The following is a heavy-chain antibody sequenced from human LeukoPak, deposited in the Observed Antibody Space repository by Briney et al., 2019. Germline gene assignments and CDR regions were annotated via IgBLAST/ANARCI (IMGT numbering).Heavy chain of an antibody. V-gene: IGHV4-34*01. CDR2: INHSGST. Sequence: SEILSLTCAVYGGSFSGYYWSWIRQPPGKGLEWIGEINHSGSTNYNPSLKSRVTISVDTSKNQFSLKLSSVTAADTAVYYCATQEIYYFDYWGQGTLVTVSS. CDR1: GGSFSGYY. J-gene: IGHJ4*02. CDR3: ATQEIYYFDY.